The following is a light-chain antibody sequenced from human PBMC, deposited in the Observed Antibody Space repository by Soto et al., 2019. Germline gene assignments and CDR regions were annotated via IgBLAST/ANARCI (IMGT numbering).Light chain of an antibody. J-gene: IGKJ1*01. V-gene: IGKV3-15*01. CDR2: GAS. Sequence: EVVLSQSPATLSVSPGERATLSCRASQSVGSNVAWYQQKPGQGPRLLIYGASSRATGIPARVSGSGSGTDFTLTISSLQSEDFAVYYCQQYSDWPPWTLGQGTKV. CDR3: QQYSDWPPWT. CDR1: QSVGSN.